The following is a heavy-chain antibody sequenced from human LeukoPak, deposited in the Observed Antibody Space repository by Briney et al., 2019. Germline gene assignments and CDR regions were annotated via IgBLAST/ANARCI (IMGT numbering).Heavy chain of an antibody. CDR1: GGSISSYY. J-gene: IGHJ6*02. CDR3: TRHQTRSGYRYYYYYGMDV. D-gene: IGHD3-22*01. CDR2: IYYSGST. Sequence: PETLSLTCTVSGGSISSYYWSWIRQPPGKGLEWIGYIYYSGSTNYNPSLKSRVTISVDTSKNQFSLKLSSVTAADTAVYYCTRHQTRSGYRYYYYYGMDVWGQGTTVTVSS. V-gene: IGHV4-59*08.